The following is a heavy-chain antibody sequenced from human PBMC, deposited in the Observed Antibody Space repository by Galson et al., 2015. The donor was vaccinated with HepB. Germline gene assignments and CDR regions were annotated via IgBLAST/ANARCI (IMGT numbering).Heavy chain of an antibody. D-gene: IGHD2-2*01. Sequence: SLRLSCAASGFTFTAYWMTWVRQAPGKGLEWVANIKQDGSEKYYVDSVKGRFTISRDNAKNSLYLQMNSLRAEDTAVYYCARDRYQLLRWGQGTLATVSS. J-gene: IGHJ4*02. CDR1: GFTFTAYW. CDR3: ARDRYQLLR. V-gene: IGHV3-7*03. CDR2: IKQDGSEK.